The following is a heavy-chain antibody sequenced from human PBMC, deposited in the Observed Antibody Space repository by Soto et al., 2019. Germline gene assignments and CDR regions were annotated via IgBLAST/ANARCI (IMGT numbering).Heavy chain of an antibody. CDR3: ARGYCSGGSCSPGGMDV. J-gene: IGHJ6*02. CDR2: INGDGSST. Sequence: EVQLVESGGGSVQPGGSLRLSCAASGFTFSTYWMHWVRQAPGKGLVWVSRINGDGSSTSYADSVKGRFTISRDNAKNTLYLQMNSLRAEDTAVYYCARGYCSGGSCSPGGMDVWGQGTTVTVSS. V-gene: IGHV3-74*01. CDR1: GFTFSTYW. D-gene: IGHD2-15*01.